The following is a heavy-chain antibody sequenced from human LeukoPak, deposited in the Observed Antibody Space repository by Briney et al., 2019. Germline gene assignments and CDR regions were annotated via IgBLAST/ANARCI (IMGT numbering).Heavy chain of an antibody. CDR2: IKSKTDGGTT. CDR3: TTLGPWHYGSGSKPEAYYYYYYGMDV. V-gene: IGHV3-15*01. D-gene: IGHD3-10*01. CDR1: GFTFSNAW. J-gene: IGHJ6*02. Sequence: GGSLRLSCAASGFTFSNAWMSWVRQAPGKGLEWVGRIKSKTDGGTTDYAAPVKGRFTISRDDSKNTLYLQMNSLKTEDTAVYYCTTLGPWHYGSGSKPEAYYYYYYGMDVWGQGTTVTVSS.